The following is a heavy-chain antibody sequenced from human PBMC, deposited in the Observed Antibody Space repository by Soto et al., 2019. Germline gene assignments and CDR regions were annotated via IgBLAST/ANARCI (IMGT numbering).Heavy chain of an antibody. J-gene: IGHJ4*02. D-gene: IGHD4-17*01. Sequence: SETLSLTCTVSGGSVTNSSYYWGWIRQSPGKGLEWIGSVYYRGRSYSKSSVKSRVTISVDTSKSRFSLSLNSVTASDTAVYFCVSQRTTVPTQAYFDYWGPGALVTVSS. CDR2: VYYRGRS. CDR1: GGSVTNSSYY. V-gene: IGHV4-39*01. CDR3: VSQRTTVPTQAYFDY.